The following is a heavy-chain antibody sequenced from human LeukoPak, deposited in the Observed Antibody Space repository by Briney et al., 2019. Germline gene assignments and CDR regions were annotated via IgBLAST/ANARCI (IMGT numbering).Heavy chain of an antibody. J-gene: IGHJ4*02. V-gene: IGHV3-66*01. CDR1: GGSFSGYY. Sequence: ETLSLTCAVYGGSFSGYYWSWIRQAPGKGLEWVSVIYSGGSTYYADSVKGRFTISRDNSKNTLYLQMNSLRAEDTAVYYCAREYVWGSYRYYFDYWGQGTLVTVSS. CDR2: IYSGGST. CDR3: AREYVWGSYRYYFDY. D-gene: IGHD3-16*02.